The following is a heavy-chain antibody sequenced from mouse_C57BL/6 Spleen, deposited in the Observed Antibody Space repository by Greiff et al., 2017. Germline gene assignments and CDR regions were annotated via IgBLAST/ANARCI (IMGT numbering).Heavy chain of an antibody. J-gene: IGHJ4*01. Sequence: VQLQQSGPGLVAPSQSLSITCTVSGFSLTSYAISWVRQPPGKGLEWLGVIWTGGGTNYNSALNSRLSISKDNSKSQVFLKMNSLQTDDTARYDCARNIAARYYAMDYWGQGTSVTVSS. CDR2: IWTGGGT. V-gene: IGHV2-9-1*01. CDR1: GFSLTSYA. CDR3: ARNIAARYYAMDY.